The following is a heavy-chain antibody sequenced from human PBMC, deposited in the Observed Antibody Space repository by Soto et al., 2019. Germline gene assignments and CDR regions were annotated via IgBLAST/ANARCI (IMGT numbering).Heavy chain of an antibody. CDR3: ARHVDIVVRSAAMWGMDV. CDR1: GDSISNNNYY. D-gene: IGHD2-2*03. Sequence: QPQLQESGPGLVTPSETLSLTCIVSGDSISNNNYYWSWIRQPPGKGLEWIGSRRYGGNTYYNPSLKSRVTISVDTSQKQFSLKLTSVAAADTAVYYCARHVDIVVRSAAMWGMDVWGQGTTVTVSS. J-gene: IGHJ6*02. CDR2: RRYGGNT. V-gene: IGHV4-39*01.